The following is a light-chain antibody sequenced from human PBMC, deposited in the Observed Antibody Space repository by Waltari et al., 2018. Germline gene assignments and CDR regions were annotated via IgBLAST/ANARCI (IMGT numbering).Light chain of an antibody. Sequence: EIVLTQSPGPLSLSPGERAPLSCRASQSVSRVLAWYQQKPGQAPRLLIYGASNRATGIPDRFSGSGSGTDFSLTISRLEPEDFAVYYCQHYVRLPVTFGQGTKVEIK. CDR1: QSVSRV. CDR3: QHYVRLPVT. J-gene: IGKJ1*01. V-gene: IGKV3-20*01. CDR2: GAS.